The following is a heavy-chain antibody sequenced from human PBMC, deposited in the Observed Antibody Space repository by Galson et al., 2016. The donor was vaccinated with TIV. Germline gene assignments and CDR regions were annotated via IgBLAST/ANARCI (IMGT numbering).Heavy chain of an antibody. V-gene: IGHV1-46*01. J-gene: IGHJ4*02. Sequence: SVKVSCKASGYTLSTYYMRWPRQAPGQGLEWMGIIDPSVGSTTYSQKFQGRVTMTSDTSTSTVYMELTSLKSEDTAVYYCARRFYFDYWGQGTLVTVSS. CDR1: GYTLSTYY. CDR2: IDPSVGST. CDR3: ARRFYFDY.